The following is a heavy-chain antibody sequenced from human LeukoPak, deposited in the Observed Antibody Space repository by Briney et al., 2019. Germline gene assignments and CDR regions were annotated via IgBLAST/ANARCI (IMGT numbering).Heavy chain of an antibody. Sequence: GGSLRLSCAASGFTFSDYYMSWLRQAPGKGLEWVSYISSSSSYTNYANSVKGRFTISRDNAKNSLYLQMNSLRAEDTAVYYCARDRAPPYSSGWYFDYWGQGTLVTVSS. CDR2: ISSSSSYT. CDR1: GFTFSDYY. J-gene: IGHJ4*02. CDR3: ARDRAPPYSSGWYFDY. D-gene: IGHD6-19*01. V-gene: IGHV3-11*06.